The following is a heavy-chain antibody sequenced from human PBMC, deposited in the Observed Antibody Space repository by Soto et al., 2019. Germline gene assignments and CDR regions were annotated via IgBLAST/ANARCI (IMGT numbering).Heavy chain of an antibody. V-gene: IGHV1-69*01. Sequence: QVPLVQSGAEVKKPGSSVKVSFKASGGTFSSYAISWVRQAPGPGLEWMGGIIPSFGTANYAQQFQGRVTITADESTSTAYMELSSLRSEDTAVYYCARAPLTTKYYSYYYGMDVGGHGTTVTFSS. CDR2: IIPSFGTA. CDR3: ARAPLTTKYYSYYYGMDV. D-gene: IGHD4-17*01. CDR1: GGTFSSYA. J-gene: IGHJ6*02.